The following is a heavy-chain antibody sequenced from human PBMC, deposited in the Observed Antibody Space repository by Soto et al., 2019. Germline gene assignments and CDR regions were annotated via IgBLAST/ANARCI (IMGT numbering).Heavy chain of an antibody. CDR1: GFTFSNYG. D-gene: IGHD3-10*01. V-gene: IGHV3-30*18. CDR2: ISYDGSLR. J-gene: IGHJ4*02. CDR3: AKERGLGSGSYYHY. Sequence: QVQLVESGGGVVQPGRSLRLSCAASGFTFSNYGMHWVRQAPGKGLEWVAVISYDGSLRFYTDSVKGRFTISRDNSKNTLYLQMDSLRVEDTAVYICAKERGLGSGSYYHYWGQGTLVTVSS.